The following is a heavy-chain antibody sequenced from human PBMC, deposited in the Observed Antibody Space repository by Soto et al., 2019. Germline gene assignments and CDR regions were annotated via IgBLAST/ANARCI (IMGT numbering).Heavy chain of an antibody. V-gene: IGHV3-74*01. CDR3: VRTSLVVAVATRQDF. CDR2: IDSDGRRI. Sequence: EVQLVESGGGLVQPGESLRLSCAASGFTFSNYWMHWVRQAPGKGLVWVSRIDSDGRRITYAGFVKGRFTISRDNAKNTVYLHMNSLSAEDTAVYYCVRTSLVVAVATRQDFWGQGTLVTVSS. CDR1: GFTFSNYW. J-gene: IGHJ4*02. D-gene: IGHD2-15*01.